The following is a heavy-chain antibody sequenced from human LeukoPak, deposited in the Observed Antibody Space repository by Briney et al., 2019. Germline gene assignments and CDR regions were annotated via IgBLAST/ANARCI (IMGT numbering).Heavy chain of an antibody. D-gene: IGHD4/OR15-4a*01. CDR1: GFTFSSYG. Sequence: PGGSLRLSCAASGFTFSSYGMNWVRQAPGKGLEWVAFIRYDGSNKYYAESVKGRFTISRDNGKNSLDLQMNSLRADDTAVYYCARDTLGEGEDANYAVYYFDYWGQGTVVTVSS. V-gene: IGHV3-30*02. CDR2: IRYDGSNK. CDR3: ARDTLGEGEDANYAVYYFDY. J-gene: IGHJ4*02.